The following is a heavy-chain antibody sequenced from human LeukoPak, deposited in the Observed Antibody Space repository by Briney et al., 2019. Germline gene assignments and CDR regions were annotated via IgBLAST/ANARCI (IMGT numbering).Heavy chain of an antibody. CDR2: VYYSGNT. J-gene: IGHJ5*02. CDR3: ARAHSSSKFDP. CDR1: GGSISNSGYY. V-gene: IGHV4-39*07. D-gene: IGHD6-13*01. Sequence: SETLSLTCTVSGGSISNSGYYWGWIRQPPGEGLEWIGSVYYSGNTNYNPSLKNRVTISVDTSKNQFSLKLSSVTAADTAVYYCARAHSSSKFDPWGQGTLVTVSS.